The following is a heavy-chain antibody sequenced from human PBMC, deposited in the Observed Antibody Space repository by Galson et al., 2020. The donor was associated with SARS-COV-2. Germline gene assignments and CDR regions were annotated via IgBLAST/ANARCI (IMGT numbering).Heavy chain of an antibody. CDR1: GFSLRSAGMG. Sequence: VSGPTLVKPTQTLTLTCTFSGFSLRSAGMGVGWVRQAPGKALEWLALIYWDDDKRYGPSLKNRVNITKDTSTNQVVLTMTNMDPVDTATYFCAHIYYPRWLVDWGQGLLVTVSS. J-gene: IGHJ4*02. D-gene: IGHD3-22*01. V-gene: IGHV2-5*05. CDR2: IYWDDDK. CDR3: AHIYYPRWLVD.